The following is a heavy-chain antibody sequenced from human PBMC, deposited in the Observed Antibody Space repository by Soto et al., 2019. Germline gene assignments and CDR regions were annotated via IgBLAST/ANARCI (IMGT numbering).Heavy chain of an antibody. D-gene: IGHD6-13*01. Sequence: SETLSLTCTVSGGSISSGDYYWSWIRQPPGKGLEWIGSIYYSGSTYYNPSLKSRVTISVDTSKNRFSLKLNSVTAADTAVYYCASRHSSPYLDYWGQGTLVTVS. J-gene: IGHJ4*02. CDR1: GGSISSGDYY. CDR3: ASRHSSPYLDY. CDR2: IYYSGST. V-gene: IGHV4-30-4*01.